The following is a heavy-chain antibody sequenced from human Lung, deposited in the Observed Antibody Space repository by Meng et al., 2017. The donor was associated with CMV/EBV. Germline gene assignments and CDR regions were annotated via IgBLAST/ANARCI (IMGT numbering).Heavy chain of an antibody. V-gene: IGHV3-33*06. D-gene: IGHD4-11*01. J-gene: IGHJ4*01. CDR3: AKEDPNTVSFDY. CDR1: GFTFRNFG. CDR2: IWYDGSSK. Sequence: GESXKISCAASGFTFRNFGMHWVRQAPGKGLEWVAVIWYDGSSKYYADSVKGRFTISRDNSKNTLFLLMNSLRAEDTAVYYCAKEDPNTVSFDYWGQGNRV.